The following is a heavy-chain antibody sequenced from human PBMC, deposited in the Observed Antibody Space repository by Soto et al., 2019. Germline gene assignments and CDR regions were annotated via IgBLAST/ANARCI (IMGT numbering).Heavy chain of an antibody. J-gene: IGHJ4*02. V-gene: IGHV3-21*01. CDR3: ARDPSDYYDSSGYSKGPFDY. Sequence: GSLRLSCAASGFTFSSYSMNLVRQAPGKGLGWFLSISSSSSYIYYADSVKGRFTISRDNAKNSLYLQMNSLRAEDTAVYYCARDPSDYYDSSGYSKGPFDYWGQGTLVTVSS. CDR1: GFTFSSYS. D-gene: IGHD3-22*01. CDR2: ISSSSSYI.